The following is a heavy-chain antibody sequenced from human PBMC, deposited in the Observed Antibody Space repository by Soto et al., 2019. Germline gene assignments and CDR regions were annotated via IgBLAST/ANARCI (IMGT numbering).Heavy chain of an antibody. D-gene: IGHD6-25*01. CDR1: GYTFTDYY. CDR3: ARGVGSSWFDP. V-gene: IGHV1-2*02. J-gene: IGHJ5*02. Sequence: QLQLVQSGAEVKKPGASVKVSCKASGYTFTDYYMHWVRQAPGQGLEWMGWINPGSGGTNFAQKFQGRVTMTRDTSMSTAYMEVSSLTSDDTAVYYCARGVGSSWFDPWGQGTLVTVSS. CDR2: INPGSGGT.